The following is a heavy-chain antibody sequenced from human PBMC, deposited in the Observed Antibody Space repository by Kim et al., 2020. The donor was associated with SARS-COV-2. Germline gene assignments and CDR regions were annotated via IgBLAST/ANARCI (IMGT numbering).Heavy chain of an antibody. CDR2: IWYDGSKK. CDR1: GFTFSNYG. Sequence: GGSLRLSCAASGFTFSNYGMHWVRQAPGKGLEWVAVIWYDGSKKDHADSVRGRFTISRDNSKNTLYLQMNSLRVDDTAVYYCASGRQGQPPRGGFDYWGRGTLVIVSS. V-gene: IGHV3-33*01. CDR3: ASGRQGQPPRGGFDY. D-gene: IGHD3-16*01. J-gene: IGHJ4*02.